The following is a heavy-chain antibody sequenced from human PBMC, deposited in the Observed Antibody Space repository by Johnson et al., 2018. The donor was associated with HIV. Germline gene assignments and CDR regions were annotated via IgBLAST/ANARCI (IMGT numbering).Heavy chain of an antibody. J-gene: IGHJ3*02. V-gene: IGHV3-43*01. CDR3: AKDLTRYSTSGDAFDI. CDR1: GFTFDDYT. D-gene: IGHD6-13*01. Sequence: VQLVESGGVVVQRGGSLRLSCAASGFTFDDYTMHWVRQAPGKGLDWVPLISWDGGSTYYVDSVKGRFTISRDNSKNSMYLQMNRLRTEDTALYYCAKDLTRYSTSGDAFDIWGQGTMVTVSS. CDR2: ISWDGGST.